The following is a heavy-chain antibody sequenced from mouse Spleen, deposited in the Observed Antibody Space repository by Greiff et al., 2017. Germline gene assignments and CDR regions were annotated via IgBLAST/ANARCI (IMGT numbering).Heavy chain of an antibody. Sequence: VQLQQSGAELVMPGASVKMSCKASGYTFTDYWMHWVKQRPGQGLEWIGAIDTSDSYTSYNQKFKGKATLTVDESSSTAYMQLSSLTSEDSAVYYCARKGSGYVGYYAMDYWGQGTSVTVSS. D-gene: IGHD3-1*01. CDR2: IDTSDSYT. V-gene: IGHV1-69*01. J-gene: IGHJ4*01. CDR3: ARKGSGYVGYYAMDY. CDR1: GYTFTDYW.